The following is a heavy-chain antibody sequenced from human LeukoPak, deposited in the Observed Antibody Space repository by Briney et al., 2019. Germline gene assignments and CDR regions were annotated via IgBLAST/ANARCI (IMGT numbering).Heavy chain of an antibody. D-gene: IGHD2-8*01. J-gene: IGHJ4*02. CDR3: ARKNGLDY. V-gene: IGHV3-7*01. CDR1: GFTFSDYW. Sequence: LPGGSLRLSGAASGFTFSDYWMTWVRQAPGKGLEWVANIKGDGSEKDHVDSVKGRFTISKDNAKNSLYLQMNSLRAEDTAVYYCARKNGLDYWGQGTLVTVSS. CDR2: IKGDGSEK.